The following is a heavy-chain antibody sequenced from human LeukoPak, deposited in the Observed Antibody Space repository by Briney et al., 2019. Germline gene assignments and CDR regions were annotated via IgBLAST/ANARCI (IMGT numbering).Heavy chain of an antibody. Sequence: PSETLSLTCTVSGGSISSSSYYWGWIRQPPGKGLEWIGSIYYSGSTYYNPSLKSRVTISVDTSKNQFTLKLSSVTAADTAVYYCARQNSGFIAAAGRFDYWGQGTLVTVSS. J-gene: IGHJ4*02. CDR2: IYYSGST. D-gene: IGHD6-13*01. CDR3: ARQNSGFIAAAGRFDY. V-gene: IGHV4-39*01. CDR1: GGSISSSSYY.